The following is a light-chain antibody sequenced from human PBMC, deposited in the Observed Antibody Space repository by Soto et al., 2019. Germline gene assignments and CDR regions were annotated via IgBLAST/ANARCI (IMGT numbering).Light chain of an antibody. V-gene: IGKV3D-15*01. J-gene: IGKJ1*01. CDR2: GAF. CDR3: QHYNSYSEA. CDR1: PSVPNY. Sequence: EIVLTQSPATLSLSPGERATLSCRASPSVPNYLAWYQQKPGQAPRLLIYGAFNRATGIPDRFSGGGSGTEFTLTISSLQSEDFATYYCQHYNSYSEAFGQGTKVDI.